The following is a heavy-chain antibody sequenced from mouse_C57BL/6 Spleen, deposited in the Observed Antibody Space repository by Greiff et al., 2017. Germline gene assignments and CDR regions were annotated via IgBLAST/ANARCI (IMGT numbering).Heavy chain of an antibody. Sequence: VQLQQSGPELVKPGASVKISCKASGYAFSSSWMNWVKQRPGKGLEWIGRIYPGDGDTNYNGKFKGKATLTADKSSSTAYMQLSSLTSEDSAVXFCARYGDYGSAYYAMDYWGQGTSVTVSS. CDR3: ARYGDYGSAYYAMDY. CDR2: IYPGDGDT. D-gene: IGHD2-2*01. J-gene: IGHJ4*01. V-gene: IGHV1-82*01. CDR1: GYAFSSSW.